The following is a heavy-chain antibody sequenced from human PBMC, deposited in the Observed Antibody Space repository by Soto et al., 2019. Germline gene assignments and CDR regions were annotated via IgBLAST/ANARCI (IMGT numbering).Heavy chain of an antibody. V-gene: IGHV1-69*13. Sequence: SVKVACKSSVGTLSGYAISLVRQAPGQGLEWMGGIIPIFGTANYAQKFQGRVTITADESTSTAYMELSSLRSEDTAVYYCARSLSITMIVVNVAAFDIWGQGTMVTVSS. CDR1: VGTLSGYA. CDR3: ARSLSITMIVVNVAAFDI. D-gene: IGHD3-22*01. J-gene: IGHJ3*02. CDR2: IIPIFGTA.